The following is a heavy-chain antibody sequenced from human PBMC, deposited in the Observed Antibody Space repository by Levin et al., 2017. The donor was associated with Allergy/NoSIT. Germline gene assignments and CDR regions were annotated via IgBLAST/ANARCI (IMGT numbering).Heavy chain of an antibody. J-gene: IGHJ4*02. D-gene: IGHD3-9*01. V-gene: IGHV1-2*02. CDR1: GYTFTGYY. Sequence: GASVKVSCKASGYTFTGYYMHWVRQAPGQGLEWMGWINPNSGGTNYAQKFQGRVTMTRDTSISTAYMELSRLRSDDTAVYYCARGSEYYDILTGYFYWGQGTLVTVSS. CDR2: INPNSGGT. CDR3: ARGSEYYDILTGYFY.